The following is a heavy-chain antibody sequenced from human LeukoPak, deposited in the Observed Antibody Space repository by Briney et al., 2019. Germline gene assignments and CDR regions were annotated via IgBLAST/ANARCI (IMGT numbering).Heavy chain of an antibody. CDR3: ARDPYNGAYSEGYYYYYMDV. Sequence: GGSLRLSCAAPGITFSNYNMNWVRQAPGKGLEWISSITSSSSYTFYADSVKGRFTISRDNAKNSLYLQMNSLRVEDTAVYYCARDPYNGAYSEGYYYYYMDVWGKGTTVTISS. D-gene: IGHD1-1*01. V-gene: IGHV3-21*01. CDR2: ITSSSSYT. CDR1: GITFSNYN. J-gene: IGHJ6*03.